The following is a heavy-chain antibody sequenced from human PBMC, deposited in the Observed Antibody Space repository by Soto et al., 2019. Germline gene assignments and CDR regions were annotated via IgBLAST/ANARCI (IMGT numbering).Heavy chain of an antibody. D-gene: IGHD3-3*01. Sequence: MSLTCSVSGGTISGYYWTWIRQPAGKGLEWIGRIYSSGNTKYNPSLQSRVTMSLDTSNNQFSLRLTSVTAADTAVYYCARGQRFSDWFDPWGQGTLVTVSS. V-gene: IGHV4-4*07. CDR2: IYSSGNT. J-gene: IGHJ5*02. CDR3: ARGQRFSDWFDP. CDR1: GGTISGYY.